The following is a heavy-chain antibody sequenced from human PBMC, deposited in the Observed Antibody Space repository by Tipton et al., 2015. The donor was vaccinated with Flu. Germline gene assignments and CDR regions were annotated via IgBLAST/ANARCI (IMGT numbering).Heavy chain of an antibody. J-gene: IGHJ4*02. Sequence: FLRLSCAASGFTFSSYAMSWVRQAPGKGLEWVSAISSSDGSTYYADSVKGRFTISRDNSKNTLYLQMNSLRAEDTAVYYCAKPPYSNDWYYWGQGTLVTVSS. CDR1: GFTFSSYA. CDR2: ISSSDGST. CDR3: AKPPYSNDWYY. V-gene: IGHV3-23*01. D-gene: IGHD6-19*01.